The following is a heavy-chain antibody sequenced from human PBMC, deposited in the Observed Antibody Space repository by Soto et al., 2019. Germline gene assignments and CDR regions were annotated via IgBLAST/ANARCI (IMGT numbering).Heavy chain of an antibody. V-gene: IGHV4-39*01. CDR3: ARHLYSGESSGYYGY. J-gene: IGHJ4*02. D-gene: IGHD3-22*01. CDR2: VHYTGST. CDR1: DGSISRSTFY. Sequence: QLQLQESGPGLVKPSETLSLTCTVSDGSISRSTFYWVWIRQPPGKGLGWIGSVHYTGSTYYNPSLKGRVTMSVDSSKNHLSLKVSSVTAADTAVYYCARHLYSGESSGYYGYWGQGALVTVSS.